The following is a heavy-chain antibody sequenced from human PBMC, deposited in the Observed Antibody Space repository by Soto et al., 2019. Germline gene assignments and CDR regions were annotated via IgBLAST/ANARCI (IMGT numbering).Heavy chain of an antibody. CDR2: TSNSGST. D-gene: IGHD2-2*01. CDR3: ARGGGSTKVDY. J-gene: IGHJ4*02. CDR1: GGSITSSGYY. V-gene: IGHV4-31*03. Sequence: QVQLQESGPGLVKPSQTLSLTCTVSGGSITSSGYYWSWIRQHPGEGLEWIGFTSNSGSTSYNPSIKSRVTISVDTSSSQCSLTLKSVTAADPAVYYCARGGGSTKVDYWGQGTLVTVTP.